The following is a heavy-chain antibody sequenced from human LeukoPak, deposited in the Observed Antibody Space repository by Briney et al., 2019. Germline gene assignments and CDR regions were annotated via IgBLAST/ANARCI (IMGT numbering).Heavy chain of an antibody. CDR1: GFTFSSYA. CDR2: ISGSGGST. J-gene: IGHJ4*02. Sequence: GGSLRLSCAASGFTFSSYAVSWVRQAPGKGLEWVSGISGSGGSTYYADSVKGRFTVSGDNSKNTLYMQMNSLRVEDTAVYYCAKDVIKGSPLWVDYFDYWGQGTLVTVSS. CDR3: AKDVIKGSPLWVDYFDY. V-gene: IGHV3-23*01. D-gene: IGHD5-18*01.